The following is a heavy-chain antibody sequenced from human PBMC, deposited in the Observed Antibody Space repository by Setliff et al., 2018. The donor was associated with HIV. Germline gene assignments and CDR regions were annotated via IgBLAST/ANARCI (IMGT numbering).Heavy chain of an antibody. V-gene: IGHV4-34*01. CDR3: AREGWGIQFVEWLGYESYYFDY. D-gene: IGHD3-3*01. CDR1: GGSFSGYY. Sequence: SETLSLTCAVYGGSFSGYYWSWIRQPPGKGLEWMGEINHSGSTNYNPSLKSRVTISVDTSKNQFSLKLSSVTAADTAVYYCAREGWGIQFVEWLGYESYYFDYWGQGTLVTAPQ. J-gene: IGHJ4*02. CDR2: INHSGST.